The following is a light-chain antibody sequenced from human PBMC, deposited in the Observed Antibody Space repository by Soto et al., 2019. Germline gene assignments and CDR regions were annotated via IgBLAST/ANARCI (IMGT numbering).Light chain of an antibody. J-gene: IGKJ1*01. CDR2: GAS. Sequence: EIVMTQSPATLSVSPGERATLSCRASQSVSSNLAWYQQKPGQAPRLLIYGASTRATGIPARFSGSGSGTEFTLTISSLQSEDFAVYYCQQYNNWPPWTFGPGPKVHI. CDR3: QQYNNWPPWT. CDR1: QSVSSN. V-gene: IGKV3-15*01.